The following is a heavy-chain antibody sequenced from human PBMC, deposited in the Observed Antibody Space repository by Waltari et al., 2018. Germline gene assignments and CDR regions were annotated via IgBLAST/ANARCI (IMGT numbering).Heavy chain of an antibody. D-gene: IGHD2-2*01. CDR3: ARDLVLYCSSTSCYEDY. CDR1: GYTFTGYY. CDR2: INPNSGGT. Sequence: QVQLVQSGAEVKKPGASVKVSCKASGYTFTGYYMHWVRQAPGQGLEWMGWINPNSGGTNYAQKFQGRVTMTRDTSISTAYMELSRLRSDDTAVYYCARDLVLYCSSTSCYEDYWGQGTLVTVSS. J-gene: IGHJ4*02. V-gene: IGHV1-2*02.